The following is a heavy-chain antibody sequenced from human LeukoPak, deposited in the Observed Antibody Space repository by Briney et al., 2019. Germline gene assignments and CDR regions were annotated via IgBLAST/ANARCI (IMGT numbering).Heavy chain of an antibody. V-gene: IGHV5-51*01. D-gene: IGHD3-9*01. Sequence: GESLKISCKGSGYSLTSYWIGWVRQMPGKGLEWMGIIYPGDSDTRYSPSFQGQVTISADKSISTAYLQWSSLKASDTAMYYCARQNSKYDILTGYYNAPFDYWGQGTLVTVSS. J-gene: IGHJ4*02. CDR3: ARQNSKYDILTGYYNAPFDY. CDR1: GYSLTSYW. CDR2: IYPGDSDT.